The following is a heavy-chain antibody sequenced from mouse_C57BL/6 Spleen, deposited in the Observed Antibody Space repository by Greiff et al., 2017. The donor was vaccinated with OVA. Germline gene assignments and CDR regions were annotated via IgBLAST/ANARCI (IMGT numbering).Heavy chain of an antibody. J-gene: IGHJ1*03. D-gene: IGHD4-1*01. CDR1: GFTFSDFY. V-gene: IGHV7-1*01. CDR2: SRNKANDYTT. CDR3: ARDGHWDGGYFDV. Sequence: EVKVVESGGGLVQSGRSLRLSCATSGFTFSDFYMEWVRQAPGKGLEWIAASRNKANDYTTEYSASVKGRFIVSRDTSQSILYLQMNALRAEDTAIYYCARDGHWDGGYFDVWGTGTTVTVSS.